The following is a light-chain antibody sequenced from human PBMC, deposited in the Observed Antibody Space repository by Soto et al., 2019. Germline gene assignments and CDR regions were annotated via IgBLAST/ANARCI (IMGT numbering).Light chain of an antibody. CDR1: SSDVGGYNY. J-gene: IGLJ2*01. Sequence: QSVLTQPRSVSGSPGQSVTISCTGTSSDVGGYNYVSWYQQHPGKAPKLMIYDVSKRPSGVPDRFSGSKSGNTASLTISGLQPEDEAHYFCCSYVGSDTYIIFGGGTKLTVL. CDR2: DVS. CDR3: CSYVGSDTYII. V-gene: IGLV2-11*01.